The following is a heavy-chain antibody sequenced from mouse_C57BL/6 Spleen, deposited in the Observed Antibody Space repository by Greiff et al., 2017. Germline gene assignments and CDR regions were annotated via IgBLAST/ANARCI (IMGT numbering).Heavy chain of an antibody. CDR2: IYPGSGNT. CDR1: GYTFTDYY. D-gene: IGHD2-3*01. J-gene: IGHJ2*01. CDR3: ARGGIYDGYYRYYFDY. Sequence: VQLQQSGAELVRPGASVKLSCKASGYTFTDYYINWVKQRPGQGLEWIARIYPGSGNTYYNEKFKGKATLTAEKSSSTAYMQLSSLTSEDSAVYFCARGGIYDGYYRYYFDYWGQGTTLTVSS. V-gene: IGHV1-76*01.